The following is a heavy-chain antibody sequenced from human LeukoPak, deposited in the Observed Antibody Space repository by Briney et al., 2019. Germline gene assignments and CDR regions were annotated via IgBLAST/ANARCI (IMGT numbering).Heavy chain of an antibody. CDR3: AREWN. CDR1: GFTFRTDW. J-gene: IGHJ4*02. V-gene: IGHV3-7*01. CDR2: IKDDGSEI. Sequence: GGSLRLSCVASGFTFRTDWMSWVRQAPGKGPEWVASIKDDGSEIYYVDSVRGRFTISRDNAKNSLYLQMNSLRAEDMAVYYCAREWNWGQGSLVTVSS.